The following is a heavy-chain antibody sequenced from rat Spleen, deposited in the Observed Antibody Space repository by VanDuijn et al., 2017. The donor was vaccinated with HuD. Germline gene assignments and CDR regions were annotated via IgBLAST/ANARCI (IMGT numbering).Heavy chain of an antibody. V-gene: IGHV2-13*01. J-gene: IGHJ1*01. CDR1: GFSLSSYG. Sequence: QVQLKESGPGLVQPSQTLSLTCTVSGFSLSSYGVIWVRQPPGKGLEWMGGIWGDGSTNYNSALKYRLNISRDTSKSQVFLKMNSLQAEDTATYYCARVTLRRGYFDFWGPGTMVTVSS. CDR3: ARVTLRRGYFDF. CDR2: IWGDGST. D-gene: IGHD1-1*01.